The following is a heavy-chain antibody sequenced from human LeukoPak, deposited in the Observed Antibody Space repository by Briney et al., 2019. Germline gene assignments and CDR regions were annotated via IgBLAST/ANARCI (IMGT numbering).Heavy chain of an antibody. D-gene: IGHD3-3*01. CDR1: GGTFSSYA. CDR2: IIPILGIA. J-gene: IGHJ4*02. Sequence: SVKVSCKASGGTFSSYAISWVRQAPGQGLEWMGRIIPILGIANYTQKFQGRVTITADKSTSTAYMELSSLRSEDTAVYYCASSPEGYYEDYWGQGTLVTVSS. CDR3: ASSPEGYYEDY. V-gene: IGHV1-69*04.